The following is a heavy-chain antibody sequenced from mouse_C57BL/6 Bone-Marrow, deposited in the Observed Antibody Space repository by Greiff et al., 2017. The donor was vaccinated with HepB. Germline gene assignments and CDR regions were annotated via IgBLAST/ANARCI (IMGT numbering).Heavy chain of an antibody. CDR2: IRNKANGYTT. D-gene: IGHD1-1*01. CDR1: GFTFTDYY. V-gene: IGHV7-3*01. J-gene: IGHJ1*03. Sequence: DVMLVESGGGLVQPGGSLSLSCAASGFTFTDYYMSWVRQPPGKALEWLGFIRNKANGYTTEYSASVKGRFTISRDNSQSILYLQMNALRAEDSATYYCARVYGSSYRYFDVWGTGTTVTVSS. CDR3: ARVYGSSYRYFDV.